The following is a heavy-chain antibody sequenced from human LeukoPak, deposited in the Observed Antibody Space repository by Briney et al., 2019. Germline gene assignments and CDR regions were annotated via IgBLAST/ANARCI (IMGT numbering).Heavy chain of an antibody. V-gene: IGHV4-59*08. CDR3: AVNSTKHTFDI. CDR2: IYYSGGT. D-gene: IGHD1-1*01. CDR1: GGSMSSFY. Sequence: SETLSLTCTASGGSMSSFYWSWIRQSPGKGLEWIGSIYYSGGTNYNPSLKSRVTISVDTSKNQFSLELSSVSAADTAVYYCAVNSTKHTFDIWGQGTTVTVSS. J-gene: IGHJ3*02.